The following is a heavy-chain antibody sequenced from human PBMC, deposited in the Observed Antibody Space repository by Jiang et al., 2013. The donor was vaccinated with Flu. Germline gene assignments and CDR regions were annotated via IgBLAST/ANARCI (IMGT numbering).Heavy chain of an antibody. CDR2: IIPILGIA. CDR3: ARDPDYYDSSGYRSYWYFDL. D-gene: IGHD3-22*01. J-gene: IGHJ2*01. Sequence: SGAEVKKPGSSVKVSCKASGGTFSSYTISWVRQAPGQGLEWMGRIIPILGIANYAQKFQGRVTITADKSTSTAYMELSSLRSEDTAVYYCARDPDYYDSSGYRSYWYFDLWGRGTLVTVSS. CDR1: GGTFSSYT. V-gene: IGHV1-69*04.